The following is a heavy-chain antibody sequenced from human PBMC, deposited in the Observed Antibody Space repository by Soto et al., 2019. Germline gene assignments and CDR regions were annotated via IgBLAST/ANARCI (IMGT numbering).Heavy chain of an antibody. V-gene: IGHV4-31*03. J-gene: IGHJ4*02. CDR3: ARATQCRGSSCPFDY. CDR1: GGSISSGGYY. CDR2: IYYSGST. Sequence: QVQLQESGPGLVKPSQTLSLTCTVSGGSISSGGYYWSWIRQHPGKGLEWIGYIYYSGSTYYNPSLKSRVTISVDTSKNQFYLKLSSVTAADTAVYYCARATQCRGSSCPFDYWGQGTLVTVSS. D-gene: IGHD6-13*01.